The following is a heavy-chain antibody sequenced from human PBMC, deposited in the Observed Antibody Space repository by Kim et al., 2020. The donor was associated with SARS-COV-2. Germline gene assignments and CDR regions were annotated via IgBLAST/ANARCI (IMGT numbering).Heavy chain of an antibody. D-gene: IGHD3-3*01. Sequence: GGSLRLSCAASGFTFSSYSMNWVRQAPGKGLEWVSSISSSSSYIYYADSVKGRFTISRDNAKNSLYLQMNSLRAEDTAVYYCARETAFITYYDFWSGYYTTRDRGEYYYYGMDVWGQGTTVTVSS. CDR1: GFTFSSYS. CDR3: ARETAFITYYDFWSGYYTTRDRGEYYYYGMDV. J-gene: IGHJ6*02. V-gene: IGHV3-21*01. CDR2: ISSSSSYI.